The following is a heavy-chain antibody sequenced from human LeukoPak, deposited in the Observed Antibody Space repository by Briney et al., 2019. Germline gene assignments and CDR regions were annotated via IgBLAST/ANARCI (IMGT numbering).Heavy chain of an antibody. Sequence: SVGSLRLSCAASGFTVSSNYMSWVRQAPGKGLEWVSVIYSGGSTYYADSVKGRFTISRDNSKNTLYLQMNSLRAEDTAVYYCARDRRGFGELPNWGQGTLVTVSS. D-gene: IGHD3-10*01. CDR1: GFTVSSNY. CDR2: IYSGGST. J-gene: IGHJ4*02. V-gene: IGHV3-53*01. CDR3: ARDRRGFGELPN.